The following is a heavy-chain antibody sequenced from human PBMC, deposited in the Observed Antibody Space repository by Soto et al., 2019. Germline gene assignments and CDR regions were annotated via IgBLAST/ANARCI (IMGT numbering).Heavy chain of an antibody. CDR3: AREAYSASCSSGYYPTGDYYGMDV. J-gene: IGHJ6*02. CDR1: GGTFSSYA. V-gene: IGHV1-69*13. D-gene: IGHD3-22*01. Sequence: SVKVSCKASGGTFSSYAISWVRQAPGQGLEWMGGIIAIFGTANYAQKVQGRVTITADESTSTAYMELSSLRSEDTAVYYCAREAYSASCSSGYYPTGDYYGMDVWGQGTTVTVSS. CDR2: IIAIFGTA.